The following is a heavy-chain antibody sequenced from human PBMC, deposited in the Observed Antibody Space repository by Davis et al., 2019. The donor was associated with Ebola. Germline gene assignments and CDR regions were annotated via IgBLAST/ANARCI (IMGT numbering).Heavy chain of an antibody. V-gene: IGHV4-39*07. J-gene: IGHJ4*02. Sequence: PSETLSLTCTVSGGSISSSSYYWGWIRQPPGKGLEWIGSIYYSGSTYYNPSLKRRVTISVDTSKNQFSLKLSSVTAADTAVYYCASFGITIFGVVEWGQGTLVTVSS. CDR2: IYYSGST. CDR1: GGSISSSSYY. D-gene: IGHD3-3*01. CDR3: ASFGITIFGVVE.